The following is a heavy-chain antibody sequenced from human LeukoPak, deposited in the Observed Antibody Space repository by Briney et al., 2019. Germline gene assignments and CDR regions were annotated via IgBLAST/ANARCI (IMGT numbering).Heavy chain of an antibody. CDR2: ISSSSSYI. CDR1: GFTFSSYS. D-gene: IGHD5-24*01. J-gene: IGHJ4*02. V-gene: IGHV3-21*01. CDR3: ARDSIKGWLQFPFDY. Sequence: GGSLRLSCAVSGFTFSSYSMNWVRQAPGKGLEWVSSISSSSSYIYYADSVKGRFTISRDNAKNSLYLQMNSLRAEDTAVYYCARDSIKGWLQFPFDYWSQGTLVTVSS.